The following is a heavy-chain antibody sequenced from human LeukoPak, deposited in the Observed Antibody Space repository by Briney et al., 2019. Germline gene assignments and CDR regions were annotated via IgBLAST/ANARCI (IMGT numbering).Heavy chain of an antibody. D-gene: IGHD3-10*01. V-gene: IGHV3-23*01. CDR1: GFTFSNYA. CDR2: INGSGGST. J-gene: IGHJ5*02. Sequence: PGGALRLSCAASGFTFSNYAMSWVRQAPGKGPEWVSAINGSGGSTYYADSVKGRFTISRANSKTTLNLQMNSLRAEDTAVYYCAKGGYYGSGSWFDPWGQGTLVTVSS. CDR3: AKGGYYGSGSWFDP.